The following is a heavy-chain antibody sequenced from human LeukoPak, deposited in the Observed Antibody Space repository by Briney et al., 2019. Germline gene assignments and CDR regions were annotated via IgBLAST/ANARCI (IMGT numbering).Heavy chain of an antibody. Sequence: GGSLRLSCAASGFTFSTYWMNWVRQAPGKGPEWVANIKQDGSEKYYVDSVKDRFTISRDNAKNSLYLQMNSLRAEDTAVYYCARGGMGTFDSWGQGTLVTVSS. J-gene: IGHJ4*02. D-gene: IGHD5-24*01. CDR1: GFTFSTYW. CDR3: ARGGMGTFDS. V-gene: IGHV3-7*05. CDR2: IKQDGSEK.